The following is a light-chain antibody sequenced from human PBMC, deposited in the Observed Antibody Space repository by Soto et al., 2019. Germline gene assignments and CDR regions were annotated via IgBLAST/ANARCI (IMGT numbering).Light chain of an antibody. J-gene: IGKJ1*01. Sequence: EILMTQSPATLSVSPGDRATLSCRASQSVTSNLAWYQQKPGQAPRLLIYGASTRATGIPARFSGSGSGTEFTLTISSLQSEDFAVYFCQQYNNWPPITFGQGTKVDIK. V-gene: IGKV3-15*01. CDR3: QQYNNWPPIT. CDR2: GAS. CDR1: QSVTSN.